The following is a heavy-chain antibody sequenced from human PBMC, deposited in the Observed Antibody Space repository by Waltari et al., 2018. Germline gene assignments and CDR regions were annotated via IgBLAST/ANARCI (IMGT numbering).Heavy chain of an antibody. V-gene: IGHV4-30-4*08. CDR2: IYYSGRT. D-gene: IGHD4-17*01. CDR1: GGSISSGDYY. J-gene: IGHJ6*02. CDR3: ARAAKGLRPSYYYYYGMDV. Sequence: QVQLQESGPGLVKPSQTLSLTCTVSGGSISSGDYYWSWIRQPPGKGLEWIGYIYYSGRTYYNPSLKSRVTVSVDTSKNQFSLKLSSVTAADTAVYYCARAAKGLRPSYYYYYGMDVWGQGTTVTVSS.